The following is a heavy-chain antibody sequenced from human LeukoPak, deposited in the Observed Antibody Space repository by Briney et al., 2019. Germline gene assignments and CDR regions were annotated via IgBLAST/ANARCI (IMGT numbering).Heavy chain of an antibody. D-gene: IGHD3-22*01. Sequence: SETLSLTCTVSGGFITISSGYYWGWIRQPPGKGLEWIGSIYSSGITNYNPSLKSRVTISVGSSKNQFSLRLSSVTAADTAVYYCARHRYYYDSSGYYYQPWGQGTLVTVSS. V-gene: IGHV4-39*01. CDR2: IYSSGIT. CDR1: GGFITISSGYY. J-gene: IGHJ5*02. CDR3: ARHRYYYDSSGYYYQP.